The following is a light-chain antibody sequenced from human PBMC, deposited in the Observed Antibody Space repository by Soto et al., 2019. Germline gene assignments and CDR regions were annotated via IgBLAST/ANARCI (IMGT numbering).Light chain of an antibody. CDR2: GAS. Sequence: EFVLTQSPATLSLSPWERATLSCRASQSVDINLAWYQQKPGQAPRLLIYGASTRATDMPGRSSGRGSGTEFTLTINSLQSEDFAVYYCQRYNNWPLTFGGGTKVDIK. CDR3: QRYNNWPLT. V-gene: IGKV3-15*01. CDR1: QSVDIN. J-gene: IGKJ4*01.